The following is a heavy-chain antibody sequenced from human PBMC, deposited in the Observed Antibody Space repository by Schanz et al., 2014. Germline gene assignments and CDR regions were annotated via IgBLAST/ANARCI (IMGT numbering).Heavy chain of an antibody. CDR3: ARSAGRDFWSGYYTRFDY. D-gene: IGHD3-3*01. CDR2: ISVYTGNT. V-gene: IGHV1-18*01. Sequence: QVQLVQSGAEVKKPGASVRVSCKASGYTFTTYAMSWVRQAPGQGLEWVGWISVYTGNTKYGQKVQGRVTMTADTSASTAYMELSSLRSEDTAVYSCARSAGRDFWSGYYTRFDYWGQGTLVTVSS. J-gene: IGHJ4*02. CDR1: GYTFTTYA.